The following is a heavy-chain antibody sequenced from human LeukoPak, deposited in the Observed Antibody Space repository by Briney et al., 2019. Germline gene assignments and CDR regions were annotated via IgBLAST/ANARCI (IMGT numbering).Heavy chain of an antibody. J-gene: IGHJ4*02. V-gene: IGHV4-34*01. CDR1: GGSFSGYY. CDR2: INHSGST. Sequence: PSETLSLTCAVYGGSFSGYYWSWIRQPPGKGLEWIGEINHSGSTNYNPSLKSRVTISVDTSKNQFSLKLSSVTAADTAVYYCARSHYYDSSDDYWGQGTLVTVSS. CDR3: ARSHYYDSSDDY. D-gene: IGHD3-22*01.